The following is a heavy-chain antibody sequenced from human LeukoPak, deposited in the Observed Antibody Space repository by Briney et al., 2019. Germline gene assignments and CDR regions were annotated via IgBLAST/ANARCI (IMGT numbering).Heavy chain of an antibody. CDR3: ARDVSRGYLRPLDV. D-gene: IGHD5-18*01. CDR1: GFTFSNYD. CDR2: ISYDGINM. Sequence: PGRSLRLSCAASGFTFSNYDMDWVRQAPGKGLEWVAVISYDGINMYHADSVKGRFTISRDISKNTLNLQMNSLRVEDTAVYYCARDVSRGYLRPLDVWGQGTTVTVSS. J-gene: IGHJ6*02. V-gene: IGHV3-30-3*01.